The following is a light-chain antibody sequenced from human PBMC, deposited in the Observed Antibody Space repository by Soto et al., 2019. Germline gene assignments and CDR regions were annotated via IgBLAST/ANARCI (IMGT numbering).Light chain of an antibody. CDR3: CSYAGSSTFADV. J-gene: IGLJ1*01. CDR2: EGS. CDR1: SSDVGSYNL. Sequence: QYALTQPASVSGSPGQSITISCTGTSSDVGSYNLVSWYQQHPGKAPKLMIYEGSQRPSGVSIRFSGSKSGNTASLTISGLQSEDEADYSCCSYAGSSTFADVFGTGTKLTVL. V-gene: IGLV2-23*03.